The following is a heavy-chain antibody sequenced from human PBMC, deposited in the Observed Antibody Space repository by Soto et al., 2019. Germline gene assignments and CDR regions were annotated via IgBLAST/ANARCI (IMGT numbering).Heavy chain of an antibody. D-gene: IGHD5-18*01. CDR3: AKGSNGYLHYFDY. CDR1: GYTFTSYA. V-gene: IGHV1-3*01. CDR2: INAGNGNT. Sequence: ASVKVYCKASGYTFTSYAMHWVRQAPGQRLEWMGWINAGNGNTKYSQKFQGRVTITRDTSASTAYMELSSLRSEDTAVYYCAKGSNGYLHYFDYLGHGLPVTVSS. J-gene: IGHJ4*01.